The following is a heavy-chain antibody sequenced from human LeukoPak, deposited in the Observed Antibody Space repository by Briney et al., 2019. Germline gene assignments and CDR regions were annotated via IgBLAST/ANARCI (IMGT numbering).Heavy chain of an antibody. CDR1: GYTFTSYY. CDR2: INTKTGNP. CDR3: ARQGPGFCGSTSCYGVDS. J-gene: IGHJ4*02. D-gene: IGHD2-2*01. Sequence: GASVKVSCKASGYTFTSYYMHWVRQAPGQGLEWMGWINTKTGNPTYAQGFTGRFVFSLDTSVSTAYLQISNLKAEDTAVYYCARQGPGFCGSTSCYGVDSWGQGTLVTVSS. V-gene: IGHV7-4-1*02.